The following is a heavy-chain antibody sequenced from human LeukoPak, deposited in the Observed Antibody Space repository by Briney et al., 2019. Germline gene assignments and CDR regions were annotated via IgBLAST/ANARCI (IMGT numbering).Heavy chain of an antibody. CDR1: GGSISSSGYY. D-gene: IGHD2-2*01. V-gene: IGHV4-39*01. J-gene: IGHJ4*02. Sequence: PSETLSLTCTVSGGSISSSGYYWGWIRQPPGRGLEWIASLYYSGTTYYNPSLKSRVTISVDTSKNQFSLKLCSVTAADTAVYYCARPTCESSSCYPSFTFDYWGQGTLVTVSS. CDR2: LYYSGTT. CDR3: ARPTCESSSCYPSFTFDY.